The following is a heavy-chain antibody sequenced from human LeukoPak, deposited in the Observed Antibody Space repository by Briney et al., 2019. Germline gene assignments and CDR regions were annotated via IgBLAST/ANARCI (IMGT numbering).Heavy chain of an antibody. CDR3: ATDFYRGRQFDY. Sequence: ASVKVSCKVSGNTFTDLSMNWVRQAAGKGLEWMGGFDPEDVETIYAQKFQGRVTMTDATSTARAYMELSSLRPHDTAVYYCATDFYRGRQFDYWGQGTLVTVSS. D-gene: IGHD2/OR15-2a*01. CDR1: GNTFTDLS. CDR2: FDPEDVET. J-gene: IGHJ4*02. V-gene: IGHV1-24*01.